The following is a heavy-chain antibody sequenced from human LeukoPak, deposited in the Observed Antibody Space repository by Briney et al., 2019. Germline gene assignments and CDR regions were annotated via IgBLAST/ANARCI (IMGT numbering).Heavy chain of an antibody. CDR3: ARLRRYCSSTSCPKTLDV. Sequence: SETLSLTCAVNGGSFSAYYWNWIRQPPGKGLEWIGEINHGGTTNYNPSLKSRLTISEDTSQNQFSLKLSSVTAADTAVYYCARLRRYCSSTSCPKTLDVWGKGTTVTVSS. V-gene: IGHV4-34*01. D-gene: IGHD2-2*01. CDR2: INHGGTT. CDR1: GGSFSAYY. J-gene: IGHJ6*04.